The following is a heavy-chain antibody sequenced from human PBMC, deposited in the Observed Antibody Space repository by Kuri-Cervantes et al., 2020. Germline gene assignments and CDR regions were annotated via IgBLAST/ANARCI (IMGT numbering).Heavy chain of an antibody. V-gene: IGHV1-8*01. CDR1: GYTFTSYD. Sequence: ASVKVSCKASGYTFTSYDINWVRQATGQGLEWMGWMNPNSGNTGYAQKFQGRVTMTRNTSISTAYMDLSRLRSDDTAVYYCARGGLEWLDLFGWFDPWGQGTLVTVSS. CDR3: ARGGLEWLDLFGWFDP. J-gene: IGHJ5*02. CDR2: MNPNSGNT. D-gene: IGHD3-3*01.